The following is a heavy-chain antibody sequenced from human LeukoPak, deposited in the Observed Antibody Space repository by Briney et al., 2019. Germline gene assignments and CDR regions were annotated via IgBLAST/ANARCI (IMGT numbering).Heavy chain of an antibody. CDR3: ATRPSYGSGSYYTYDY. J-gene: IGHJ4*02. D-gene: IGHD3-10*01. Sequence: DSVKGRFTVSRDNSKNTLYLQMKSLRAEDTAVYYCATRPSYGSGSYYTYDYWGQGTLVTVSS. V-gene: IGHV3-30*04.